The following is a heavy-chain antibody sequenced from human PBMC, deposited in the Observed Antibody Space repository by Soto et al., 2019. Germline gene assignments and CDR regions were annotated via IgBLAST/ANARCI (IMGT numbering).Heavy chain of an antibody. J-gene: IGHJ6*02. CDR2: INSDGSST. Sequence: GGSLRLSCAASGFTFSSYWMHWVRQAPGKGLVWVSRINSDGSSTSYADSVKGRFTISRDNAKNTLYLQMNSLRAEDTAVYYCARVVRDTAMDTYYYYYGMDVWGQGTTVTVSS. V-gene: IGHV3-74*01. CDR1: GFTFSSYW. CDR3: ARVVRDTAMDTYYYYYGMDV. D-gene: IGHD5-18*01.